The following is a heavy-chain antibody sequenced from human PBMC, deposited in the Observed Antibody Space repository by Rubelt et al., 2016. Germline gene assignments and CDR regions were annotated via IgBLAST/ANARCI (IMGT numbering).Heavy chain of an antibody. CDR1: GFTFSSYA. Sequence: GGGLVQPGGSLRLSCAASGFTFSSYAMSWVRQAPGKGLEWVSGISGSGGSTYYPDSVKGRFTISRDNSKNTLYLQMNSLRAEDTAVYYCAREAYMMDCSSTSCYPPDYWGQGTLVTVSS. D-gene: IGHD2-2*01. J-gene: IGHJ4*02. CDR3: AREAYMMDCSSTSCYPPDY. V-gene: IGHV3-23*01. CDR2: ISGSGGST.